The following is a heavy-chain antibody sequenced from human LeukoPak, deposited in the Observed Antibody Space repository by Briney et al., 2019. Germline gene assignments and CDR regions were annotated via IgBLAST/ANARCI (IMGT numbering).Heavy chain of an antibody. V-gene: IGHV3-23*01. CDR1: GFTFSSYS. CDR3: GVWYSGFYDF. Sequence: QPGESLRLSCAASGFTFSSYSMGWVRQAPGKGLEWVSATSNTGGTTYYTDSVKGRFTISRDNSKNTLYLQMNSLRAEDTAVYYCGVWYSGFYDFWGQGTLVTVSA. D-gene: IGHD6-13*01. CDR2: TSNTGGTT. J-gene: IGHJ4*02.